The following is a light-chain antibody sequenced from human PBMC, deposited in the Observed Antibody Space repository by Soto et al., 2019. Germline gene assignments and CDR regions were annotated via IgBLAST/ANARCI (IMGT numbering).Light chain of an antibody. CDR1: QSIRSY. J-gene: IGKJ4*01. Sequence: DIQLTQSPSSLSASVGDRVTITCRASQSIRSYLNWYQQKPGKAPKLLIYAASSLQTGVSSRFSGSGSGTDFTLTISNLQPEDSATYYCQQTSSTPTFGGGTKVDVK. CDR2: AAS. V-gene: IGKV1-39*01. CDR3: QQTSSTPT.